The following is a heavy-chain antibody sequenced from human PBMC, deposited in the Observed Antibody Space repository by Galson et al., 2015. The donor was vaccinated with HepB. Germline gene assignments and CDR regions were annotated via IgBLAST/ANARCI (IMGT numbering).Heavy chain of an antibody. D-gene: IGHD2-21*01. J-gene: IGHJ4*02. CDR3: ARDSSGRYSLGY. CDR2: IYRSGSA. Sequence: SLTCAVSGGSISSNNWWSWVRQPPGRGLGWIGEIYRSGSANYNPSLKSRVSISVDKSKNQFSLELSSVTAADTAFYYCARDSSGRYSLGYWGQGTLVTVSS. CDR1: GGSISSNNW. V-gene: IGHV4-4*02.